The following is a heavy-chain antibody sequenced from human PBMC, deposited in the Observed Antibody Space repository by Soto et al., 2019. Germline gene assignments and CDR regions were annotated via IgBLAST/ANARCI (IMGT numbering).Heavy chain of an antibody. CDR2: VMPIFGKP. J-gene: IGHJ6*02. CDR1: GGTFSSYS. V-gene: IGHV1-69*06. Sequence: QVQLVQSGAEVKKSGSPVKVSCTASGGTFSSYSINWVRQAPGQGLEWMGGVMPIFGKPTYAQKFQGRLTITADKSTSTAYMELTSLRYDDTAVYYCARERSYYYAMDVWGQGTTVTVSS. CDR3: ARERSYYYAMDV.